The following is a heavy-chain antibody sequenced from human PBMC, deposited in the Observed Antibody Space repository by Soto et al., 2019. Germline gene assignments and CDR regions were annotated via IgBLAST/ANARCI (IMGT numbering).Heavy chain of an antibody. J-gene: IGHJ4*02. V-gene: IGHV4-34*01. CDR3: ARRGGIHFDY. CDR1: GGSFSGYY. D-gene: IGHD3-16*01. CDR2: INHSGST. Sequence: SETLSLTCAVYGGSFSGYYRSWIRQPPGKGLEWIGEINHSGSTNYNPSLKSRVTISVDTSKNQFSLKVSSVTAADTAVYYCARRGGIHFDYWGQGTLVTVSS.